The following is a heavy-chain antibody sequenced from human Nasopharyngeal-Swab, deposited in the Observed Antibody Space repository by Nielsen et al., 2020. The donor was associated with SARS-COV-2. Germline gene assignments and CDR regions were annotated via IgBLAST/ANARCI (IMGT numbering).Heavy chain of an antibody. Sequence: ASVKVSCKASGYTFTSYGISWVRQAPGQGLEWMGWISAYNGNTNYAQKLQGRVTMTTDTSTSTAYMELRSLRSEDTAVYYCATGPAVVVPAAIDYWGQGTLVTVSS. CDR1: GYTFTSYG. D-gene: IGHD2-2*02. CDR3: ATGPAVVVPAAIDY. V-gene: IGHV1-18*01. J-gene: IGHJ4*02. CDR2: ISAYNGNT.